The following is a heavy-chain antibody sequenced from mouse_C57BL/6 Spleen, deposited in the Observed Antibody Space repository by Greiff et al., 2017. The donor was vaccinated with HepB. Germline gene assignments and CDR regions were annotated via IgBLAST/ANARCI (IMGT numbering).Heavy chain of an antibody. CDR3: TRSGFDYYGSSYRYFDV. D-gene: IGHD1-1*01. J-gene: IGHJ1*03. Sequence: VQLQQSGAELVRPGASVTLSCKASGYTFTDYEMHWVKQTPVHGLEWIGAIDPETGGTAYNQKFKGKAILTADKSSSTAYMELRSLTSEDSAVYYCTRSGFDYYGSSYRYFDVWGTGTTVTVSS. CDR1: GYTFTDYE. V-gene: IGHV1-15*01. CDR2: IDPETGGT.